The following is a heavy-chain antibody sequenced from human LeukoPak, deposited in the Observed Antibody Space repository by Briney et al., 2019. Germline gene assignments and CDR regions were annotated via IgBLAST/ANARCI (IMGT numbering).Heavy chain of an antibody. CDR3: ARYLCSGGSCYFDY. J-gene: IGHJ4*02. CDR1: GGSIRSYY. CDR2: FYYSGST. D-gene: IGHD2-15*01. Sequence: SETLSLTCTVSGGSIRSYYWSWIRQPPGKGLEWIGYFYYSGSTNYNPSLKSRVTLSVDTSKNQFSLKLSSVTAADTAVYYCARYLCSGGSCYFDYWGQGTLVTVSS. V-gene: IGHV4-59*08.